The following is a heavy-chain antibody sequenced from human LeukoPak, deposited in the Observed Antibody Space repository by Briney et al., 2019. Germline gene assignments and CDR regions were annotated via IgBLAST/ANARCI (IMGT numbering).Heavy chain of an antibody. J-gene: IGHJ4*02. D-gene: IGHD3-10*01. CDR1: GVSISSTRYY. Sequence: SETLSLTCTVSGVSISSTRYYWAWIRQPPGKGLEWIGSIYYSGRTYYNPSLKSRVTTSVDTSKNQFSLKLSSVTAADTAMYYCARRVDYGSGSYYPIDYWGQGTLVTVSS. V-gene: IGHV4-39*01. CDR2: IYYSGRT. CDR3: ARRVDYGSGSYYPIDY.